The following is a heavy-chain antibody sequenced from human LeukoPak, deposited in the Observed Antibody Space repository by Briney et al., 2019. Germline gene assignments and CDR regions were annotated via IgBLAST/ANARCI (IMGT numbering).Heavy chain of an antibody. V-gene: IGHV4-34*01. Sequence: SETLTLTCAVYGFSFSSYDMSWVRQSPGKGLEWIGEINHSGSTNYNPSLKSRVTISVDTSKNQFSLNLTSVTAADTAIYYCATNVPGTTYFDPWGQGTLVTVSS. CDR1: GFSFSSYD. CDR3: ATNVPGTTYFDP. D-gene: IGHD1-14*01. CDR2: INHSGST. J-gene: IGHJ4*02.